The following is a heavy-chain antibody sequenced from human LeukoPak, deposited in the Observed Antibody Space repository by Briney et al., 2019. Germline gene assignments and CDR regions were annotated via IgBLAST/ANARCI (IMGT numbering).Heavy chain of an antibody. V-gene: IGHV3-30*02. CDR1: GFTFSGYS. J-gene: IGHJ6*03. Sequence: GGSLRLSCAASGFTFSGYSMNWVRQAPGKGLEWVAFIRYDGSNKYYADSVKGRFTISRDNSKNTLYLQMNSLRAEDTAVYYCAKPVVPAAPWHEDYYYYYMDVWGKGTTVTISS. D-gene: IGHD2-2*01. CDR2: IRYDGSNK. CDR3: AKPVVPAAPWHEDYYYYYMDV.